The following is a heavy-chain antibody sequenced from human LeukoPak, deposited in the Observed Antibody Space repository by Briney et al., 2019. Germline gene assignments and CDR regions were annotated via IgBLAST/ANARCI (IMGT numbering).Heavy chain of an antibody. CDR1: GFTFSSYW. V-gene: IGHV3-7*01. CDR2: IKQDGSEK. CDR3: ARDTGGGYSCYDC. D-gene: IGHD5-18*01. J-gene: IGHJ4*02. Sequence: GSLRLSCAASGFTFSSYWMTWIRQAPGKGLEWVANIKQDGSEKYYVDSVKGRFTISRDNAKNSLYLQMSSLRAEDTAVYYCARDTGGGYSCYDCWGQGTLVTVSS.